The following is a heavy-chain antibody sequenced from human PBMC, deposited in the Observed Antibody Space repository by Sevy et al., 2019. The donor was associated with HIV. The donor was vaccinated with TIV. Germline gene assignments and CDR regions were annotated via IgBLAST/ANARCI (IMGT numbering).Heavy chain of an antibody. J-gene: IGHJ3*02. CDR3: ARVYSWSYYDAFDI. CDR2: ISSNGGST. CDR1: GFTFSSSA. V-gene: IGHV3-64*01. Sequence: GGSLRLSCAASGFTFSSSAMHWVRQAPGKGLEYVSAISSNGGSTYYANSVKGRFTISRDNSKNTLYLQMGSLRAEDMAVYYCARVYSWSYYDAFDIWGQGTMVTVSS. D-gene: IGHD1-26*01.